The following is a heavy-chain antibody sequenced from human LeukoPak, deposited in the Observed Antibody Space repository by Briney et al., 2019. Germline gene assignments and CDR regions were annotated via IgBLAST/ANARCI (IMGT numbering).Heavy chain of an antibody. Sequence: SETLSLTCAVYGGSFSGYYWSWIRQPPGKGLGWIGEINHSGSTNYNPSLKSRVTISVDTSKNQFSLKLSSVTAADTAVYYCARGISGGYWGQGTLVTVSS. V-gene: IGHV4-34*01. D-gene: IGHD2-15*01. CDR2: INHSGST. CDR3: ARGISGGY. J-gene: IGHJ4*02. CDR1: GGSFSGYY.